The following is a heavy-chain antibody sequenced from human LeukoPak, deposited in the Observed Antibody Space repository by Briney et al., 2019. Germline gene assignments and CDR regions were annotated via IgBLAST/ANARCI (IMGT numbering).Heavy chain of an antibody. J-gene: IGHJ4*02. D-gene: IGHD6-19*01. CDR2: IYYTGST. Sequence: PSETLSLTCTVSNASIGSDYWSRIRQPPGKGLEWIGYIYYTGSTNYNPSLQSRVTISIDTSKNQFSLKVNSVTAADTAIYYCTKSYTSAWIFDNWGQGTLVTVPS. CDR1: NASIGSDY. CDR3: TKSYTSAWIFDN. V-gene: IGHV4-59*01.